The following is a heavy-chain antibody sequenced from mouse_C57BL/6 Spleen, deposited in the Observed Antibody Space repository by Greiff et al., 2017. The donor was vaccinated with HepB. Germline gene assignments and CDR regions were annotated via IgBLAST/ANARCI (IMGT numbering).Heavy chain of an antibody. D-gene: IGHD2-4*01. V-gene: IGHV1-55*01. CDR1: GYTFTSYW. CDR2: IYPGSGST. CDR3: ALYYDYENWYFDV. Sequence: QVQLQQPGAELVKPGASVKMSCKASGYTFTSYWITWVKQRPGQGLEWIGVIYPGSGSTNYNEKFKGKATLTVDPSSSTAYMQLSSLTSEDSAVYYCALYYDYENWYFDVWGTGTTVTVSS. J-gene: IGHJ1*03.